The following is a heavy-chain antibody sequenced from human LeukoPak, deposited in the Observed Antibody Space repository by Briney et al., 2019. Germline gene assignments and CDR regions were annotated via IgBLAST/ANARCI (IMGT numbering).Heavy chain of an antibody. J-gene: IGHJ5*02. CDR1: GGSFSGHY. D-gene: IGHD3-16*02. V-gene: IGHV4-34*01. Sequence: SETLSLTCAVYGGSFSGHYWSWIRQPPGKGLEWIGEINHSGSTNYNPSLKSRVTISVDTSKNQFSLKLSSVTAADTAVYYCARSDYVWGSYRYKWFDPWGQGTLVTVSS. CDR3: ARSDYVWGSYRYKWFDP. CDR2: INHSGST.